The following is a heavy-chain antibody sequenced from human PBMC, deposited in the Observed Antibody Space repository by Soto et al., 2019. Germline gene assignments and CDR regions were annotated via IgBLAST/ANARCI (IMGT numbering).Heavy chain of an antibody. Sequence: QVQLQESVPIWVKHSQTLSLTCTVSGGSISSVYDCWSWIRQSPDKGLEWIGPIYNGGTTYNSPSLTRRVTTSVGPPTNQLSLQLRSVTAADTAVYFCGRGPTRDTVDFWGQGTLVTVS. CDR3: GRGPTRDTVDF. D-gene: IGHD4-17*01. CDR2: IYNGGTT. V-gene: IGHV4-30-4*01. J-gene: IGHJ4*02. CDR1: GGSISSVYDC.